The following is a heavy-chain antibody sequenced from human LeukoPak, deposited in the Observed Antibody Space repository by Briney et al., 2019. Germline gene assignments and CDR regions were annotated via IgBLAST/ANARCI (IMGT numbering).Heavy chain of an antibody. CDR2: ISGYDGNT. Sequence: ASVKVSCKPSGYTFTTYGFSWVRQAPGQGLEWMGWISGYDGNTNYTQKLRGRVTMTTDTSTSTAYMDLRSLRSDDTALYYCARTVTTSSYYFDYWGQGTLVTVSS. CDR3: ARTVTTSSYYFDY. D-gene: IGHD4-17*01. CDR1: GYTFTTYG. V-gene: IGHV1-18*01. J-gene: IGHJ4*02.